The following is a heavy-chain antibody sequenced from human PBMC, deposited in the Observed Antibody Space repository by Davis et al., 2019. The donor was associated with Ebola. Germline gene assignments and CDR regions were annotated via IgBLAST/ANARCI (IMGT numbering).Heavy chain of an antibody. CDR3: TATPNSASADFDY. CDR2: IKSKTDGGTT. J-gene: IGHJ4*02. Sequence: PGGSLRLSCAASGFAFGDAWMSWVRQAPGKGLEWVGRIKSKTDGGTTNYAVPVKGRFTISRDDSKNTLYLQMNSLKTEDTAVYYCTATPNSASADFDYWGQGTLVTVSS. D-gene: IGHD5-24*01. CDR1: GFAFGDAW. V-gene: IGHV3-15*01.